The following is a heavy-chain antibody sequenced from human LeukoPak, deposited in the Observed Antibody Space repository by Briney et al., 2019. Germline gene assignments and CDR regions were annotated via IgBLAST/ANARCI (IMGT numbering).Heavy chain of an antibody. D-gene: IGHD6-19*01. CDR1: GYTFTSYA. V-gene: IGHV1-3*01. J-gene: IGHJ5*02. Sequence: ASVNVSCKASGYTFTSYAIHWVRQAPGQRLEWMGWIHAGNGNTKCSQKFQGRVTITRDTSAGTAYMELSSLRSEDTTVYYCARTRVAVAGTNWFDPWGQGTLVTVSS. CDR3: ARTRVAVAGTNWFDP. CDR2: IHAGNGNT.